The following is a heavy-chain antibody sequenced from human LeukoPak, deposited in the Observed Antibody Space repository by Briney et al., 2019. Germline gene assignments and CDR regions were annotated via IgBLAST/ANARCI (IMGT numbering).Heavy chain of an antibody. Sequence: GASVKVSCKASGYTFTGYYIHWVRQAPGQGLEWMGWINPNSGGTNYAQKFQGRVTMTRDTSISTAYMELSRPRSDDTAVYYCARDGRYGDYEKIDYWGQGTLITVSS. D-gene: IGHD4-17*01. CDR1: GYTFTGYY. V-gene: IGHV1-2*02. J-gene: IGHJ4*02. CDR3: ARDGRYGDYEKIDY. CDR2: INPNSGGT.